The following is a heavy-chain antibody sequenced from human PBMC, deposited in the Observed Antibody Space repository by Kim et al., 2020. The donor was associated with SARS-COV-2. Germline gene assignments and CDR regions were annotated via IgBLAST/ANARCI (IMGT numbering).Heavy chain of an antibody. V-gene: IGHV1-46*01. Sequence: SGGRTSYAQKFQGRVTMTRDTSTSTVYMGLSSLRSEDTAVYYCTVTTPGYWGQGTLVTVSS. CDR3: TVTTPGY. D-gene: IGHD4-17*01. CDR2: SGGRT. J-gene: IGHJ4*02.